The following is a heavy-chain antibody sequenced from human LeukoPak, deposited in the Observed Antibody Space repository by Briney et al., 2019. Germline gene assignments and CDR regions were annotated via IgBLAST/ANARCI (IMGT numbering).Heavy chain of an antibody. D-gene: IGHD3-22*01. CDR2: ISNSGGDT. CDR3: AKGSSDSRPYYFDY. V-gene: IGHV3-23*01. J-gene: IGHJ4*02. Sequence: GSLRLSCAASGFTFSNYVMSWVRQAPGKGLEWVSGISNSGGDTYYADSVKGRFTISRDNSKNTLNLQMHGLRAEDTAVYYCAKGSSDSRPYYFDYWGQETLVTVSS. CDR1: GFTFSNYV.